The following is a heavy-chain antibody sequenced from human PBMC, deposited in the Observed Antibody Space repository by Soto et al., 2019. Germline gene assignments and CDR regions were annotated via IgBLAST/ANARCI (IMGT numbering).Heavy chain of an antibody. CDR3: AHMRHSSSWYHFDH. CDR2: IYWDDDK. CDR1: GFSLSTSGVG. J-gene: IGHJ4*02. D-gene: IGHD6-13*01. V-gene: IGHV2-5*02. Sequence: QITLKESGPTLVKPTQTLTLTCTFSGFSLSTSGVGVGWIRQPPGKALEWLALIYWDDDKRYSPSLKSRLTTXKXTXXTQVVLTMTNMDPVDTATYYCAHMRHSSSWYHFDHWGQGTLVTVSS.